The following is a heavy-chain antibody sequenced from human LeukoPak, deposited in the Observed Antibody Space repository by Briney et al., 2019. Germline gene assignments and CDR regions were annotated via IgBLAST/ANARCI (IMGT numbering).Heavy chain of an antibody. V-gene: IGHV5-10-1*01. Sequence: WESLRISCEGAGYTSSYYCVSWVRQMPGKGLEWMGRMDPSDSYTNYSPSFQGHVTISADKSISTAYLQCCSLKASDPAMYHCARGWGKVCFPEGDYWGQGSLVTVSA. CDR1: GYTSSYYC. D-gene: IGHD2-8*01. J-gene: IGHJ4*02. CDR3: ARGWGKVCFPEGDY. CDR2: MDPSDSYT.